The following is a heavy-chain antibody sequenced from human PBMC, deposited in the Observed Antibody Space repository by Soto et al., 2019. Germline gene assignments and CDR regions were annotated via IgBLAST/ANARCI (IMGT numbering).Heavy chain of an antibody. CDR2: ISYDGNNK. CDR3: ARGPSYSDSFFDH. J-gene: IGHJ4*02. Sequence: ESGGGAVQPGGSRRLSCAASEFTFSNYAMHWVRQAPGKGLQWLAVISYDGNNKYYADSVEGRFTISRDNSKNTVYRQMNSLRLEDTAVYYCARGPSYSDSFFDHWGQGTLVTVSS. CDR1: EFTFSNYA. D-gene: IGHD4-17*01. V-gene: IGHV3-30*03.